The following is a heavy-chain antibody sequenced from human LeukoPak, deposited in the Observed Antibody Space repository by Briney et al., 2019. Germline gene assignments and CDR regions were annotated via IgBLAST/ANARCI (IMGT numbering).Heavy chain of an antibody. Sequence: GGSLRLSCAASGFTFSNYAMSWVRQAPGKGLEWVSAINDSGGSTYYADSVKGRFTISRDNSKNTLYLQMNSLRAEDTAVYYCAKPAISSRGWYYDYWGQGTLVTVSS. D-gene: IGHD6-19*01. J-gene: IGHJ4*02. CDR3: AKPAISSRGWYYDY. CDR1: GFTFSNYA. V-gene: IGHV3-23*01. CDR2: INDSGGST.